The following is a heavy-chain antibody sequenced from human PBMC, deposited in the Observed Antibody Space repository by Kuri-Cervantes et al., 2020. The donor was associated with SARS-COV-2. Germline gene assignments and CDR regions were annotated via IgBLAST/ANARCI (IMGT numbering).Heavy chain of an antibody. D-gene: IGHD3-3*01. CDR2: IYTSGST. CDR3: VREGLRPYYDGLDV. J-gene: IGHJ6*02. Sequence: SETLSLTCTVSGGSISSYYWSWIRQPAGKGLEWIGRIYTSGSTNYNPSLKSRVTMSIDTSKNQFSLKLSSVTAADTAVYYCVREGLRPYYDGLDVWGQGTTVTVSS. CDR1: GGSISSYY. V-gene: IGHV4-4*07.